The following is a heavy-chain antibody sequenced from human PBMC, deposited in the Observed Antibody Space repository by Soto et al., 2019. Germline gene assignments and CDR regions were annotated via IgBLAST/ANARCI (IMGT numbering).Heavy chain of an antibody. CDR2: ITSSGGST. CDR3: AKTPGLYGDYSLDY. CDR1: GFTFSIYT. J-gene: IGHJ4*02. D-gene: IGHD4-17*01. Sequence: EVQLLESGGGLVQPGGSLRLSCAASGFTFSIYTMSWVRQAPGKGLEWVSTITSSGGSTYYADSVKGRFTISRDNSKNTLYLQMNSLRADDTAVYYCAKTPGLYGDYSLDYWGQGTLVTVSS. V-gene: IGHV3-23*01.